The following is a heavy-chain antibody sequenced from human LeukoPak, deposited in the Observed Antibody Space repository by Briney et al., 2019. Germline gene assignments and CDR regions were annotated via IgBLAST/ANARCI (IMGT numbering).Heavy chain of an antibody. Sequence: PSETLSLTCTVSGVSISSYYWSWIRQPPGKGLEWIGYIYYSGSTNYNPSLKSRVTISVDTSKNQFSLKLSSVTAADTAVYYCARGGTMIEIDYWGQGTLVTVSS. CDR2: IYYSGST. CDR1: GVSISSYY. V-gene: IGHV4-59*01. D-gene: IGHD3-22*01. CDR3: ARGGTMIEIDY. J-gene: IGHJ4*02.